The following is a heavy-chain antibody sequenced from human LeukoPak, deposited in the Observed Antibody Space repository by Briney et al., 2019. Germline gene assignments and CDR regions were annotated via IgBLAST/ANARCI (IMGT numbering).Heavy chain of an antibody. CDR2: ISSSSSYI. D-gene: IGHD3-9*01. J-gene: IGHJ5*02. CDR1: GFTFSSYS. CDR3: AKGTLRYFDWWPNWFDP. V-gene: IGHV3-21*04. Sequence: GGSLRLSCAASGFTFSSYSMNWVRPAPGKGLEWVSSISSSSSYIYYADSVKGRFTISRDNAKNSLYLQMNSLRAEDTALYYCAKGTLRYFDWWPNWFDPWGQGTLVTVSA.